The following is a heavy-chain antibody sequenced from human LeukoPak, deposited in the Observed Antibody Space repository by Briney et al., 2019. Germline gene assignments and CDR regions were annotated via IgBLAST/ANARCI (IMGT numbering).Heavy chain of an antibody. CDR3: ARGDWIGDGYNWVDY. J-gene: IGHJ4*02. CDR1: GGSNSSGFYY. D-gene: IGHD5-24*01. CDR2: IYTSGST. Sequence: PSETLSLTCTVSGGSNSSGFYYWSWIRQPAGKGLEWIGRIYTSGSTNYNPSLKSRVTISVDTSKNQFSLKLSSVTAADTAVYYCARGDWIGDGYNWVDYWGQGTLVTVSS. V-gene: IGHV4-61*02.